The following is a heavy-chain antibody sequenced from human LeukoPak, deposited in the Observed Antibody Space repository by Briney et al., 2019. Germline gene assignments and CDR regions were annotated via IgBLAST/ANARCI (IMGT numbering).Heavy chain of an antibody. CDR3: ARGYCTGGSCSKYDY. CDR2: IKQDGSEK. Sequence: PGGSLRLSCAASGFTFSSYWMSWVRQAPGKGLEWVAKIKQDGSEKYYVDSVKGRFTISRDNAKNSMYLQISSLTAEDTAVYYCARGYCTGGSCSKYDYWGQGTLVTVSS. CDR1: GFTFSSYW. J-gene: IGHJ4*02. V-gene: IGHV3-7*01. D-gene: IGHD2-15*01.